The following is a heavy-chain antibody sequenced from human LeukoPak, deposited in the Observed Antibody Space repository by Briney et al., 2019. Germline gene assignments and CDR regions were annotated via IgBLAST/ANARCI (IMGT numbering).Heavy chain of an antibody. Sequence: PGGSLRLSCAASGFTFSSYEMNWVRQAPGKGLEWVSYISSSGSTIYYAYSVKGRFTISRDNAKKSLYLQMNSLRAEDTAVYYCAELGITMIGGVWGKGTTVTISS. D-gene: IGHD3-10*02. CDR1: GFTFSSYE. CDR3: AELGITMIGGV. J-gene: IGHJ6*04. CDR2: ISSSGSTI. V-gene: IGHV3-48*03.